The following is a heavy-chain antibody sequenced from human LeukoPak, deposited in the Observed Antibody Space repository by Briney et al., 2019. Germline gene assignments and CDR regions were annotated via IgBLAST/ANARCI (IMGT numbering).Heavy chain of an antibody. J-gene: IGHJ4*02. D-gene: IGHD6-13*01. CDR3: ARGGWIAAAGTFDY. CDR1: GGSISSYY. CDR2: IYYSGST. V-gene: IGHV4-59*12. Sequence: SSETLSLTCTVSGGSISSYYWSWIRQPPGKGLEWIGYIYYSGSTNYNPSLKSRVTISVDTSKNQFSLKLSSVTAADTAVYYCARGGWIAAAGTFDYWGQGTLVTVSS.